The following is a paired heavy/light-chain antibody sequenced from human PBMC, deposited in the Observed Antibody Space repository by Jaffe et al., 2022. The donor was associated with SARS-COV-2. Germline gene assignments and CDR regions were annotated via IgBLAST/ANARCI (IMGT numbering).Heavy chain of an antibody. V-gene: IGHV3-33*01. Sequence: QVQLVDSGGGVVQPGRSLRLSCAASGFTFSTYDMHWVRQAPGKGLEWVAIIWYDGSNKYYADSVKGRFTISRDNSKGILSLQINSLRAEDTAVYYCARGSGRQSYGDFFDYWGQGALVTVSS. CDR2: IWYDGSNK. CDR3: ARGSGRQSYGDFFDY. J-gene: IGHJ4*02. D-gene: IGHD3-10*01. CDR1: GFTFSTYD.
Light chain of an antibody. Sequence: EIVMTQSPATLSVSPGERATLSCRASQSVSSNLAWYQQKPGQAPRLLIYRASTRATGIPARFSGSGSGTEFTLTISSLQSEDFAVYYCQQFNNWTTFGQGTKLEIK. CDR3: QQFNNWTT. V-gene: IGKV3-15*01. CDR2: RAS. J-gene: IGKJ2*01. CDR1: QSVSSN.